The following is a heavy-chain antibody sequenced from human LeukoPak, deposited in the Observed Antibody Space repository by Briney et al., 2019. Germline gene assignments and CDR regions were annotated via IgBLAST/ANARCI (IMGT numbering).Heavy chain of an antibody. CDR2: IYPGDSDT. CDR3: ASPSLAAAGTDYYYGMDV. Sequence: GESLKISCKGSGYSFTNYWIGWVRQMPGKGLEWMGIIYPGDSDTRYSPSFQGQVTMSADKSIGTAYLQWSSLKASDTAMYYCASPSLAAAGTDYYYGMDVWGQGTTVTVSS. J-gene: IGHJ6*02. V-gene: IGHV5-51*01. CDR1: GYSFTNYW. D-gene: IGHD6-13*01.